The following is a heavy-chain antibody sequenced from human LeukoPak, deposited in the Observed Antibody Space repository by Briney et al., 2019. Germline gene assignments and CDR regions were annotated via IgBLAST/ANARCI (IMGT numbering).Heavy chain of an antibody. J-gene: IGHJ4*02. CDR2: ISSGDDIT. D-gene: IGHD3-22*01. CDR3: ARIVTMIVVVPGDY. CDR1: GFSFSNYA. Sequence: PGGSLRLSCAASGFSFSNYAMTWVRQAPGKGLEWVSTISSGDDITYYADSVKGRFTISRDNSKNTLYLQMNSLRAEDTAVYYCARIVTMIVVVPGDYWGQGTLVTVSS. V-gene: IGHV3-23*01.